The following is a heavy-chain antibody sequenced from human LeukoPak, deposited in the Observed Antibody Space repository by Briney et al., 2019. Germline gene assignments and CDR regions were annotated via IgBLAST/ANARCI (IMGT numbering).Heavy chain of an antibody. D-gene: IGHD6-19*01. CDR3: ARDSSGWPVSY. J-gene: IGHJ4*02. Sequence: GGSLRLSCEASGFTFSSYWMHWVRQIPGKGLMWVSRIESNGLTLYADSVRDRFTISRDNAKNSLYLQMNSLRAEDTAVYYCARDSSGWPVSYWGQGTLVTVSS. V-gene: IGHV3-74*01. CDR1: GFTFSSYW. CDR2: IESNGLT.